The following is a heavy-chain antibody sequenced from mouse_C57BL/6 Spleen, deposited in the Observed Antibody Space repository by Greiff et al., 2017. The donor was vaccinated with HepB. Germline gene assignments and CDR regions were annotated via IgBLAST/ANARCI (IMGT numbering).Heavy chain of an antibody. Sequence: VQLKQSGPELVKPGASVKISCKASGYSFTDYNMNWVKQSNGKSLEWIGVINPNYGTTSYNQKFKGKATLTVDQSSSTAYMQLNSLTSEDSAVYYCARGGIYYDYDAAGNWFAYWGQGTLVTVSA. J-gene: IGHJ3*01. CDR1: GYSFTDYN. D-gene: IGHD2-4*01. CDR2: INPNYGTT. V-gene: IGHV1-39*01. CDR3: ARGGIYYDYDAAGNWFAY.